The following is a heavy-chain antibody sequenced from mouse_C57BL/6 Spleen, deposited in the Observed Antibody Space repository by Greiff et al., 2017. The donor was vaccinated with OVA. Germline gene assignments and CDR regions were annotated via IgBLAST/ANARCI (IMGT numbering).Heavy chain of an antibody. Sequence: EVQLVESGEGLVKPGGSLKLSCAASGFTFSSYAMSWVRQTPEKRLEWVAYISSGGDYIYYADTVKGRFTISRDNARNTLYLQMSSLKCEDTAMYYCTREADYGSSHWYFDVWGTGTTVTVSS. V-gene: IGHV5-9-1*02. CDR2: ISSGGDYI. D-gene: IGHD1-1*01. J-gene: IGHJ1*03. CDR1: GFTFSSYA. CDR3: TREADYGSSHWYFDV.